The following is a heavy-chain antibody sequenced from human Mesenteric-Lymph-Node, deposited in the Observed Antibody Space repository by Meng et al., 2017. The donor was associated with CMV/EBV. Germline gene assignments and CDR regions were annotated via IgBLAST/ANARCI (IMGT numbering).Heavy chain of an antibody. CDR3: AREYDLLTNVDY. Sequence: GGSLRLSCEVSGFTFSSYAMTWVRQAPGKGLEWVSVISGDGSSTYYGDSVKGRFTISRDDSKNTLYLEVNSLRTEDTAIYYCAREYDLLTNVDYWGQGTLVTVSS. CDR2: ISGDGSST. V-gene: IGHV3-23*03. CDR1: GFTFSSYA. J-gene: IGHJ4*02. D-gene: IGHD3-9*01.